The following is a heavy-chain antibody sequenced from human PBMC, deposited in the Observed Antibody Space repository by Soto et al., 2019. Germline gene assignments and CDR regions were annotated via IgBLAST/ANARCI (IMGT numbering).Heavy chain of an antibody. Sequence: PSETLSLTCTVSGGSMSSYFWSWIRQPPGRGLEWIGYISDSGSTNYKTSLKSRVTISVDTSKNQFSLKVTSVTAADTAVYYCARGGSSSWYGFYFFDNWGPGTLVPVSS. D-gene: IGHD6-13*01. CDR1: GGSMSSYF. V-gene: IGHV4-59*12. CDR2: ISDSGST. J-gene: IGHJ4*02. CDR3: ARGGSSSWYGFYFFDN.